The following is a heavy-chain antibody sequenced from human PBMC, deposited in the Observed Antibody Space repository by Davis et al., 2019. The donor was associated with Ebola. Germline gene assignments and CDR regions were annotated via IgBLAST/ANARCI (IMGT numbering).Heavy chain of an antibody. Sequence: PGGSLRLSCVASGFSFSSYAMHWVRQAPGKGLEWVAVISYDGRNKYYADSVKGRFTISRDNSKNTLYLQMNSLRADDTALYYCAKDSEGLDTAMATDYWGQGTLVTVSS. V-gene: IGHV3-30*04. CDR3: AKDSEGLDTAMATDY. D-gene: IGHD5-18*01. CDR2: ISYDGRNK. CDR1: GFSFSSYA. J-gene: IGHJ4*02.